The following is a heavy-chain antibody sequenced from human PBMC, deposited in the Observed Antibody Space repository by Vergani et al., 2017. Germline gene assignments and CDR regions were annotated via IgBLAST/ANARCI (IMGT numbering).Heavy chain of an antibody. Sequence: EVQLVESGGGLVQPGGSLRLSCAASGFTFSSYEMNWVGQAPGKGLEWVSYISSSGSTIYYADSVKGRFTISRDNAKNSLYLQMNSLRAEDTAVYYCAREGVVAFDIWGQGTMVTVSS. CDR1: GFTFSSYE. CDR2: ISSSGSTI. D-gene: IGHD2-15*01. V-gene: IGHV3-48*03. CDR3: AREGVVAFDI. J-gene: IGHJ3*02.